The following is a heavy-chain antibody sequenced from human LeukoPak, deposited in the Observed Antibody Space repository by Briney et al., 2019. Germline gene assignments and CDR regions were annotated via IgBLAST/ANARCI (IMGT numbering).Heavy chain of an antibody. V-gene: IGHV3-23*01. J-gene: IGHJ6*03. CDR1: GFTFSTFA. Sequence: GGSLRLSCAASGFTFSTFAMIWVRQPPGKGLEWVSSIFPSGGEIHYADSVRGRFTISRDNSKSTLSLQMNSLRAEDTAVYYCANFYMDVWGKGTTVTVSS. CDR2: IFPSGGEI. CDR3: ANFYMDV.